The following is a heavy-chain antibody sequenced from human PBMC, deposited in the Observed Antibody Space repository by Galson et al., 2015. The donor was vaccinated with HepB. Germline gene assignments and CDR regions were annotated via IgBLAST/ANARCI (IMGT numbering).Heavy chain of an antibody. Sequence: LRLSCAASGFAFSRSGMHWVRQAPGKGLEWVGCIWYDGSNQHYGDSVKGRFTISRDNSKNTLYLQMNSLRVEDTAVYYCARETVILNWSLDLWGRGTLVTVSS. V-gene: IGHV3-33*01. J-gene: IGHJ2*01. CDR3: ARETVILNWSLDL. D-gene: IGHD2-21*01. CDR1: GFAFSRSG. CDR2: IWYDGSNQ.